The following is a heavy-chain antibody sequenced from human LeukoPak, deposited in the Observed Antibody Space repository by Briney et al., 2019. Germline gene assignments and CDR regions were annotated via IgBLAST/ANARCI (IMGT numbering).Heavy chain of an antibody. Sequence: QPGGSLRLSCAASGFTFSNYGMNWVRQAPGKGLEWISYISSSSSLIYCADSVKGRFTISRDNAKNSLYLQMNSLRDEDTAVYYCAKVTYDYVWGSYESWGQGTLVTVSS. J-gene: IGHJ4*02. V-gene: IGHV3-48*02. CDR1: GFTFSNYG. CDR2: ISSSSSLI. D-gene: IGHD3-16*01. CDR3: AKVTYDYVWGSYES.